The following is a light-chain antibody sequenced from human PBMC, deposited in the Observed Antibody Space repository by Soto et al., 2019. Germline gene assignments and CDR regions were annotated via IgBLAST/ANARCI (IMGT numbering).Light chain of an antibody. J-gene: IGKJ1*01. V-gene: IGKV1-33*01. CDR1: QDINNY. Sequence: DIQMTQSPSSLSASVGDRVTITCQASQDINNYLNWYQQTPGKAPKLLIYDASNLETGVPSRFSGIGSGTHFTFTISNLQPEDIATYYCQQYDNLPPTWTFGQGTKVEIE. CDR3: QQYDNLPPTWT. CDR2: DAS.